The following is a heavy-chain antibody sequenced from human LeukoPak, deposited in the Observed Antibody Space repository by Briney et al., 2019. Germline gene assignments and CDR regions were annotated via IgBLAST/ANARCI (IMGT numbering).Heavy chain of an antibody. CDR1: GFTFSSYA. J-gene: IGHJ4*02. CDR3: AKDSTYYDILTGYSPFDY. V-gene: IGHV3-23*01. D-gene: IGHD3-9*01. CDR2: ISGSGGSI. Sequence: GGSLRLSCAASGFTFSSYAMSWVRQAPGKGLEWVSAISGSGGSIYYADSVKGRFTISRDNSKNTLYLQMNSLRAEDTAVYYCAKDSTYYDILTGYSPFDYWGQGTLVTVSS.